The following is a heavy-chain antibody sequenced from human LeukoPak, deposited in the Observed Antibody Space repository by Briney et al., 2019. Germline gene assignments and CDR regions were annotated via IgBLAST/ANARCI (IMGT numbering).Heavy chain of an antibody. J-gene: IGHJ4*02. CDR1: GFTFSNYA. CDR2: ISYDGSNK. CDR3: ARALYNTGWYPDYFDS. V-gene: IGHV3-30-3*01. D-gene: IGHD6-19*01. Sequence: GGSLRLSCAASGFTFSNYAMHWVRQAPGKGLEWVAVISYDGSNKYYADSVKGRFSISRDNSKNTLYLQMNSLRAEDTAVYYCARALYNTGWYPDYFDSWGQGTLVTVSS.